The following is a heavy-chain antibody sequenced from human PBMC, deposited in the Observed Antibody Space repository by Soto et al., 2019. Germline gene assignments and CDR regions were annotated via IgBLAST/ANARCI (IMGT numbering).Heavy chain of an antibody. J-gene: IGHJ1*01. D-gene: IGHD4-17*01. CDR2: IKSKTDGGTT. Sequence: EVQLVESGGGLVKPGGSLRLSCAASGFTFSNAWMSWVRQAPGKGLEWVGRIKSKTDGGTTDYAAPVKGRFTISRDDSKNTLYLQMNSLKTEDTAVYYCITHDYGDPSEYFQHWGQGTLVTVSS. V-gene: IGHV3-15*01. CDR3: ITHDYGDPSEYFQH. CDR1: GFTFSNAW.